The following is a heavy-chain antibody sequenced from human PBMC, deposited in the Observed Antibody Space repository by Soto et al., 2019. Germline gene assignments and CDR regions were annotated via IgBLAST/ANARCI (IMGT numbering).Heavy chain of an antibody. CDR2: INSDGSST. CDR3: AREGRGVVVPGGMDV. CDR1: GFTFSSYW. J-gene: IGHJ6*02. Sequence: EVQLVESGGGLVQPGGSLRLSCAVSGFTFSSYWMHWVRQAPGKGLVWVSRINSDGSSTSYADSVKGRFTISRDNAKNTLYVQMSSLRAEDTAVYYCAREGRGVVVPGGMDVWGQGTTVTVSS. D-gene: IGHD2-2*01. V-gene: IGHV3-74*01.